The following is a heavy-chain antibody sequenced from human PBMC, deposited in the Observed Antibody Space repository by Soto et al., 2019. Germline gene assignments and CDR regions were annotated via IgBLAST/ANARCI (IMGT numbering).Heavy chain of an antibody. J-gene: IGHJ5*02. CDR2: ISAYNGNT. V-gene: IGHV1-18*01. CDR3: ARVELVVTYNWFDP. D-gene: IGHD3-22*01. Sequence: GASVKVSCKASGYTFTSYGISWVRQAPGQGLEWMGWISAYNGNTNYAQKLQGRVTMTTDTSTSTAYMELRSLRSDDTAVYYCARVELVVTYNWFDPWGQGTLVTVSS. CDR1: GYTFTSYG.